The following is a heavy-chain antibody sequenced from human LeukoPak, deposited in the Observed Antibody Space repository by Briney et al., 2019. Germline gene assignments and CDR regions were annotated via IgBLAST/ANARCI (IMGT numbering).Heavy chain of an antibody. J-gene: IGHJ4*02. CDR2: ISYDGSNK. Sequence: GGSLRLSCAASGFTFSSYAMHWVRQAPGKGLEWVAVISYDGSNKYYADSVKGRFTISRDNSKNTLYLQMNSLRAEDTAVYYCAKDGTGALDYWGQGTPVTVSS. D-gene: IGHD1-1*01. CDR1: GFTFSSYA. V-gene: IGHV3-30*04. CDR3: AKDGTGALDY.